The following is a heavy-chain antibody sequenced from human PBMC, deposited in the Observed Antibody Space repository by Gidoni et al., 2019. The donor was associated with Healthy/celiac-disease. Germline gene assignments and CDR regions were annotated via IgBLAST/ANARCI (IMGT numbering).Heavy chain of an antibody. V-gene: IGHV4-39*07. J-gene: IGHJ4*02. D-gene: IGHD4-17*01. CDR1: GGSISSSSYY. CDR3: ARDLRTTVTTLFDY. CDR2: IYYSGST. Sequence: HLQLQESGPGLVKPSETLSLTCTVSGGSISSSSYYWGWIRQPPGKGLEWIGSIYYSGSTYYNPSLKSRVTISVDTSKNQFSLKLSSVTAADTAVYYCARDLRTTVTTLFDYWGQGTLVTVSS.